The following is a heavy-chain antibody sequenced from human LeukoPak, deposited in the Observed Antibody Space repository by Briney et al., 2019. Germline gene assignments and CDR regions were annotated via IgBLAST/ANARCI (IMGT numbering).Heavy chain of an antibody. V-gene: IGHV1-8*01. D-gene: IGHD3-3*01. CDR1: GYTFTSYD. Sequence: ASVKVSCKASGYTFTSYDINWVRQATGQGLEWMGWMNPNSGNTGYAQKFQGRVTMTRNTSIGTAYMELSSLRSEDTAVYYCARAEWEGRYDFWSGYRNWFDPWGQGTLVTVSS. CDR2: MNPNSGNT. J-gene: IGHJ5*02. CDR3: ARAEWEGRYDFWSGYRNWFDP.